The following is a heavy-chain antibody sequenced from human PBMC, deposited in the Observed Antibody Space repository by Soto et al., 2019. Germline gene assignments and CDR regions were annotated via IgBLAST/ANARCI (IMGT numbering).Heavy chain of an antibody. V-gene: IGHV4-59*08. CDR2: IYYSGST. CDR3: ARSDGRY. Sequence: PSETLSLTCTVSGGTISSWYWSWIRQPPGKGLEWIGYIYYSGSTNCNPSLKSRVTISVDTSKNQFSLKLSSVTAADTAVYYCARSDGRYWGQGTLVTVSS. CDR1: GGTISSWY. J-gene: IGHJ4*02.